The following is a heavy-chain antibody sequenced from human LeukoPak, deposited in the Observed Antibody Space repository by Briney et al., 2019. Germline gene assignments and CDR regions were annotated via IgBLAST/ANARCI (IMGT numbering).Heavy chain of an antibody. D-gene: IGHD3-22*01. J-gene: IGHJ4*02. V-gene: IGHV3-33*01. CDR2: IWYDGTNI. Sequence: GGSLRLSCAASGISFSSHGMHWVRQAPGKGLGWVAVIWYDGTNIYYADSVKGRFTISRDNSKNTLYLQMNSLRAEDTALYYCARARNDYDSNGFSFLDYWGQGTLVTVSS. CDR1: GISFSSHG. CDR3: ARARNDYDSNGFSFLDY.